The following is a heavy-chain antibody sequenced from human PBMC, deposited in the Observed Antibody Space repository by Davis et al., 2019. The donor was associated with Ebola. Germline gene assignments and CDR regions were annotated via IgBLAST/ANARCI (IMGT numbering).Heavy chain of an antibody. CDR2: INHSGST. D-gene: IGHD1-26*01. CDR1: GGSFRDYY. CDR3: ARHLRRGSYSGWFDP. J-gene: IGHJ5*02. Sequence: SETLSLTCAVYGGSFRDYYWTWIRQPPGKGKGLEWIGEINHSGSTNYNPSLKSRVTISVDTSKNQFSLKLSSVTAADTAVYYCARHLRRGSYSGWFDPWGQGTLVTVSS. V-gene: IGHV4-34*01.